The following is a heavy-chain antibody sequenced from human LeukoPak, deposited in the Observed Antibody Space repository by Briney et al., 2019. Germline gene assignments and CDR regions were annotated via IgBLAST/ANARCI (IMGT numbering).Heavy chain of an antibody. J-gene: IGHJ4*02. CDR3: ARGLRWIAAAGSLDY. CDR1: GGSFSGYY. V-gene: IGHV4-34*01. Sequence: SETLSLTCAVYGGSFSGYYWSWIRQPPGKGLEWIGEINHSGSTNYNPSLKSRVTISVDTSKNQFSLKLSSVTAADTAVYYRARGLRWIAAAGSLDYWGQGTLVTVSS. CDR2: INHSGST. D-gene: IGHD6-13*01.